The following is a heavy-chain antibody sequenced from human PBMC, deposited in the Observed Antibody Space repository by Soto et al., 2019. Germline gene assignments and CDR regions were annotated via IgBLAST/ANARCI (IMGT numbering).Heavy chain of an antibody. J-gene: IGHJ4*02. V-gene: IGHV3-23*01. D-gene: IGHD3-22*01. Sequence: GGSLRLSCAASGFTFSSYAMSWVRQAPGKGLEWVSAISGSGGSTYYADSVKGRFTISRDNSKNTLYLQMNSLRAEDTAVYYCAKDQIPHYYDSSGYYAPDEYYFNYWGQGTLVTVSS. CDR3: AKDQIPHYYDSSGYYAPDEYYFNY. CDR2: ISGSGGST. CDR1: GFTFSSYA.